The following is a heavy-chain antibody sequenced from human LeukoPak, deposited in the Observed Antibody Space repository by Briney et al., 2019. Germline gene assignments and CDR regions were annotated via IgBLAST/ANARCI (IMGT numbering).Heavy chain of an antibody. V-gene: IGHV4-59*08. Sequence: SETLSLTCTVSGGSISSYYWSWIRQPPGEGLEWIGYIYYSGSTNYNPSLKSRVTISVDTSKNQFSLKLSSVAAADTAVYYCARSPLVVPAAIVRWYYYYGMDVWGQGTTVTVSS. CDR1: GGSISSYY. CDR3: ARSPLVVPAAIVRWYYYYGMDV. D-gene: IGHD2-2*01. CDR2: IYYSGST. J-gene: IGHJ6*02.